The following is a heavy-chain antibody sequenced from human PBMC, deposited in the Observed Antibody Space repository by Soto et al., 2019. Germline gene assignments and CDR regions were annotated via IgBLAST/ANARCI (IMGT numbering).Heavy chain of an antibody. V-gene: IGHV3-23*01. CDR2: ISGSGGST. J-gene: IGHJ4*02. D-gene: IGHD1-20*01. CDR3: AKDTYNWNDVDFDY. CDR1: VFTFSIYT. Sequence: RGSLLISCASSVFTFSIYTMSWVRQAPGKGLDWVSAISGSGGSTYYADSVNGRFTISRDNSKNTLYLQTNSLRAEDTAVYYCAKDTYNWNDVDFDYWGQGTLVTVSS.